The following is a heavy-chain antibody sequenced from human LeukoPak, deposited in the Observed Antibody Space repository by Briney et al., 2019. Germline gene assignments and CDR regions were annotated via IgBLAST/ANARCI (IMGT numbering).Heavy chain of an antibody. Sequence: TSETLSLTCTVSGGSISSYYWSWIRQPAGKGLEWIGYIYYSGSTNYNPSLKSRVTISVDTSKNQFSLKLSSVTAADTAVYYCARVYYSSSYDYWYFDLWGRGTLVTVSS. J-gene: IGHJ2*01. D-gene: IGHD6-13*01. CDR2: IYYSGST. V-gene: IGHV4-59*01. CDR1: GGSISSYY. CDR3: ARVYYSSSYDYWYFDL.